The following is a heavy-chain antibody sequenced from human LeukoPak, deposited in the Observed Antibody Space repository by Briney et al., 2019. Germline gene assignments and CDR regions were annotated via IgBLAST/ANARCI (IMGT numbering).Heavy chain of an antibody. CDR3: AKGLSSSWYGGYFDY. CDR1: GFTFSSYA. V-gene: IGHV3-23*01. Sequence: GGSLRLSCAASGFTFSSYAMSWVRQAPGKGLEWVSAISGSGGSTYYADSVKGRFTISRGNSKNTLYLQMNSLRAEDTAVYYCAKGLSSSWYGGYFDYWGQGTLVTVSS. CDR2: ISGSGGST. D-gene: IGHD6-13*01. J-gene: IGHJ4*02.